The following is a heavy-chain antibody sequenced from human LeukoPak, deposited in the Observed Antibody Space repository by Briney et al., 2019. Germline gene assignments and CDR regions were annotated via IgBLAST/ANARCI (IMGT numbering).Heavy chain of an antibody. Sequence: ASVKVSCKASGYTFTSYYMHWVRQAPGQGLEWMGIINPSGGSTSYAQRFQGRVTMTRDTSTSTVYMELSSLRSEDTAVYYCARDMISYGYDYWGQGTLVTVSS. CDR2: INPSGGST. CDR3: ARDMISYGYDY. V-gene: IGHV1-46*01. CDR1: GYTFTSYY. D-gene: IGHD5-18*01. J-gene: IGHJ4*02.